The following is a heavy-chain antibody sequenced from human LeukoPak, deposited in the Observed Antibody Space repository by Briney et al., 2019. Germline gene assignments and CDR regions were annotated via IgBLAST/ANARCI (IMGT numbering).Heavy chain of an antibody. J-gene: IGHJ5*02. CDR3: ARGDYYDSSGP. CDR2: INPNSGGT. D-gene: IGHD3-22*01. Sequence: GASVKVSFTASGYPFTGYYMHWVRQAPGQGLEWMGRINPNSGGTNYAQKFQGSVTMTRDTSISTAYMELRRLRSDDTAVYYCARGDYYDSSGPWGQGTLVAVSS. V-gene: IGHV1-2*06. CDR1: GYPFTGYY.